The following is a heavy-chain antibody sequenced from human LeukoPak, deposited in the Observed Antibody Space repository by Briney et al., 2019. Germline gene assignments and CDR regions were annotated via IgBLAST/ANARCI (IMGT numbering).Heavy chain of an antibody. J-gene: IGHJ4*02. CDR3: AKEGQQWLVLFDY. D-gene: IGHD6-19*01. Sequence: GGSLRLSCAASGFTFSSYAMSWVRQAPGKGLEGFSAISGSGGSTYYADSVKGRFTISRDNSKNTLYLQMNSLRAEDTAVYYCAKEGQQWLVLFDYWGQGTLVTVSS. V-gene: IGHV3-23*01. CDR2: ISGSGGST. CDR1: GFTFSSYA.